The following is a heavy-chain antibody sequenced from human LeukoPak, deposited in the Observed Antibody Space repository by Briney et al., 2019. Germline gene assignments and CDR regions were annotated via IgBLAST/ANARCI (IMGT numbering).Heavy chain of an antibody. Sequence: SETLSLTCTVSGGSISSGGYYWSWIRQPPGKGLEWIGYIYYSGSTYYNPSLKSRVTISVDTSKNQFSLKLSSVTAADTAVYYCARVSTDYGDHTYFWGQGTLVTVSS. CDR3: ARVSTDYGDHTYF. J-gene: IGHJ4*02. CDR1: GGSISSGGYY. D-gene: IGHD4-17*01. CDR2: IYYSGST. V-gene: IGHV4-30-2*01.